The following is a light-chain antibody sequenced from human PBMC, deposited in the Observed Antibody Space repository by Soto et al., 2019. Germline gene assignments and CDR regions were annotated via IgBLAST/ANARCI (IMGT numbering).Light chain of an antibody. V-gene: IGKV3-20*01. CDR3: QQYGSSPYT. CDR2: GAS. J-gene: IGKJ2*01. CDR1: QSVSSSY. Sequence: EIVLTQSPGTLSLSPGERATLSCRAGQSVSSSYLAWYQQKPGQTPRLLIYGASSRATGIPDRFSGSGSGTDFTLTISRLEPEDFAVYYCQQYGSSPYTFGQGNKLEIK.